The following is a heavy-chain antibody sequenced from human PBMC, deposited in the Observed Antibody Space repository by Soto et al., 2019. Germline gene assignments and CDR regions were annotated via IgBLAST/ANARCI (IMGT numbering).Heavy chain of an antibody. CDR3: AKAALRSVTPAEDYFDY. Sequence: PGGSLRLSCAASGFTFSSYAMSWVRQAPGKGLEWVSAISGSGGSTYYADSVKGRFTISRDNSKNTLYLQMNSLRAEDTAVYYCAKAALRSVTPAEDYFDYWGQGTLVTVSS. D-gene: IGHD4-17*01. V-gene: IGHV3-23*01. CDR1: GFTFSSYA. J-gene: IGHJ4*02. CDR2: ISGSGGST.